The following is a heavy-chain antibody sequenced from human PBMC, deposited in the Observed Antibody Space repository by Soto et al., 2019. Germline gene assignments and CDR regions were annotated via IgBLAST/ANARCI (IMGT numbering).Heavy chain of an antibody. J-gene: IGHJ5*02. CDR3: ARGRYCSSTSCYPKGGSWFDP. CDR1: GYTFTSYD. Sequence: ASVKVSCKASGYTFTSYDINWVRQATGQGLEWMGWMNPNSGNTGYAQKFQGRVTMTRNTSISTAYMELSSLRSEDTAVYYCARGRYCSSTSCYPKGGSWFDPWGQGTLVTVSS. D-gene: IGHD2-2*01. CDR2: MNPNSGNT. V-gene: IGHV1-8*01.